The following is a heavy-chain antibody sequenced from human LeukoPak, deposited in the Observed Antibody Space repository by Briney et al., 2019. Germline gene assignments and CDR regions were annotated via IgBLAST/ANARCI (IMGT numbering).Heavy chain of an antibody. D-gene: IGHD3-10*01. Sequence: GGSLRLSCAASGFRFSSYAMTWVRQAPGKGLEWFSVISDSGTDTYYADSVKGRFTISRDNSKTTLYLQMNSLRAEDTAVYYCASTVVRGVIIPYYYYYGMDVWGQGTTVTVSS. CDR1: GFRFSSYA. CDR2: ISDSGTDT. V-gene: IGHV3-23*01. J-gene: IGHJ6*02. CDR3: ASTVVRGVIIPYYYYYGMDV.